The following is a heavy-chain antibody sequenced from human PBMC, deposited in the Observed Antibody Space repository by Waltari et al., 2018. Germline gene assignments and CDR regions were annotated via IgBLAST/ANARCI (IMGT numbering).Heavy chain of an antibody. D-gene: IGHD2-2*02. Sequence: QVQLVESGGGVVQPGRSLRLSCAASGFTFSSYAMHWVRQAPGKGLEWVAVLSYDGSNKYYANSVKGRYTRFRENAKNTLDLIMNILRAEDTAVYYCARAAGGGIVGVPAAILPDYWGQGTLVTVSS. V-gene: IGHV3-30-3*01. CDR2: LSYDGSNK. CDR3: ARAAGGGIVGVPAAILPDY. J-gene: IGHJ4*02. CDR1: GFTFSSYA.